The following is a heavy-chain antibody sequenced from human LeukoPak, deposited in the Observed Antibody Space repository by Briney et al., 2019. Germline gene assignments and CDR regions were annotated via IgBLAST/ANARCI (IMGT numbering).Heavy chain of an antibody. J-gene: IGHJ6*02. V-gene: IGHV4-61*02. Sequence: SQTLTLTCTVSGGTISSDSYYWSWIRQPAGKGLEWIMRIYTSGSTSYNSSLRSRLTISGDTSKNQFSLKLRSVTAADTAVYYCARESSGWYYYGMDVWGQGTTDTVSS. CDR1: GGTISSDSYY. CDR2: IYTSGST. CDR3: ARESSGWYYYGMDV. D-gene: IGHD6-19*01.